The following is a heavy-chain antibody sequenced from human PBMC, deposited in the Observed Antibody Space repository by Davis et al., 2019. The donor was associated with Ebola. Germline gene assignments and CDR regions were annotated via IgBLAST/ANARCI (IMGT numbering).Heavy chain of an antibody. V-gene: IGHV1-3*01. J-gene: IGHJ4*02. Sequence: ASVKVSCKASGYTFTSYGISWVRQAPGQRLEWMGWINAGNGNTKYSQKFQGRVTITRDTSASTVYMELSSLRSEDTAVYYCTSGSYAGGEDYWGQGTLVTVSS. CDR1: GYTFTSYG. CDR2: INAGNGNT. CDR3: TSGSYAGGEDY. D-gene: IGHD1-26*01.